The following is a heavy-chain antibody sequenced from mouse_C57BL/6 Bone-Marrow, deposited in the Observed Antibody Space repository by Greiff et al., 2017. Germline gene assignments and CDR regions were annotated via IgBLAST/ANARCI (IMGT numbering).Heavy chain of an antibody. V-gene: IGHV1-15*01. CDR3: TRGNYYGCIVDQ. Sequence: VQLQESGAELVRPGASVTLSCKASGYTFTDYEMHWVKQTPVHGLEWIGAIDPETGGTAYNQKFKGKAILTADKSSSTAYMELRSLTSEDSAVYYCTRGNYYGCIVDQRGPGPTLTVSS. CDR2: IDPETGGT. CDR1: GYTFTDYE. D-gene: IGHD1-1*01. J-gene: IGHJ2*01.